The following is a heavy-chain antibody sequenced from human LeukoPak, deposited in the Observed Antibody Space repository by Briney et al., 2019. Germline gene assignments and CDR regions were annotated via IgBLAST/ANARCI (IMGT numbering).Heavy chain of an antibody. CDR1: GDSVSSNSAT. D-gene: IGHD2-2*01. J-gene: IGHJ4*02. Sequence: SQTLSLTFAISGDSVSSNSATWNWIRQSPSRGLEWLGRTYYRSKWYNHYAVSVKSRITINPDTSKNQFSLQLNSVTPEDTAVYYCARQSTQFYYFDYWGQGTLVTVSS. V-gene: IGHV6-1*01. CDR3: ARQSTQFYYFDY. CDR2: TYYRSKWYN.